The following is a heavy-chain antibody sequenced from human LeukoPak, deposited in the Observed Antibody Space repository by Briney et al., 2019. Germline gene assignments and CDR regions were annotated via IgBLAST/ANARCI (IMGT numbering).Heavy chain of an antibody. V-gene: IGHV3-30*02. CDR2: IRYDGSNK. CDR3: AKDSWSAFDI. J-gene: IGHJ3*02. Sequence: TGGSLRLSCAASGFTFSSYGMHWVRQAPGKWLEWVAFIRYDGSNKYYADSVKGRFTISRDNSKNTLYLQMNSLRAEDTAVYYCAKDSWSAFDIWGQGTMVTVSS. D-gene: IGHD6-13*01. CDR1: GFTFSSYG.